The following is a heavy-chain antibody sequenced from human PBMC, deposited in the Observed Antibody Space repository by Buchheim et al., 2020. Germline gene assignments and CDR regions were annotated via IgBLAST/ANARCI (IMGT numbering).Heavy chain of an antibody. J-gene: IGHJ4*02. V-gene: IGHV4-31*03. Sequence: QVQLQESGPGLVKPSQTLSLTCTVSGGSISRCGYYWSWIRQHPGKGLEWIGYIYYSGSTYYNPSRKSRVTISVDTSQNQFSLKLSSVTAAYTAVYYCASYTTGYSSSLDYWGQGTL. CDR1: GGSISRCGYY. CDR3: ASYTTGYSSSLDY. CDR2: IYYSGST. D-gene: IGHD6-13*01.